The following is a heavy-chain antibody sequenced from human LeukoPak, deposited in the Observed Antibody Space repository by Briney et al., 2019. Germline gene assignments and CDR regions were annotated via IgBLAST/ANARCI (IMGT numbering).Heavy chain of an antibody. V-gene: IGHV1-69*06. Sequence: ASVKVSYKASGGTFISYAISWVRQAPGQGVEWMGGIIPIFGTANYAQKFQGRVTITADKSTSTAYMELSSLRSEDTAVYYCARGLSGPADGMDVWGKGTTVTVSS. D-gene: IGHD6-19*01. CDR3: ARGLSGPADGMDV. J-gene: IGHJ6*04. CDR1: GGTFISYA. CDR2: IIPIFGTA.